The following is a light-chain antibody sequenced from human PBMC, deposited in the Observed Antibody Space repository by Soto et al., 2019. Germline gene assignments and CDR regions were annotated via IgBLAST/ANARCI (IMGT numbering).Light chain of an antibody. CDR2: DVY. Sequence: QSVLPQPASLSGSPGQSIAISCIGVRTDGDGHDYVSWYQQHPGQAPQLIIYDVYNRPSGVSDRFSGSKSGNTASLVISGLQAEDEADYFCTSCTASSPFYVFGAGTKVTVL. CDR3: TSCTASSPFYV. J-gene: IGLJ1*01. V-gene: IGLV2-14*03. CDR1: RTDGDGHDY.